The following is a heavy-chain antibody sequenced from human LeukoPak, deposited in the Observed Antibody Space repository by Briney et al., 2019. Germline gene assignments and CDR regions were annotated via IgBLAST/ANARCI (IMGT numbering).Heavy chain of an antibody. D-gene: IGHD5-12*01. CDR3: AKTNLRLDWYFDL. V-gene: IGHV3-23*01. CDR2: ITGSGVTT. Sequence: GGSLRLSCAASGFTFSSYAMSWVRQAPGKGLEWVSAITGSGVTTYFADSVKGRFTISRDNSKDTLYLQVNSLRAEDTAVYYCAKTNLRLDWYFDLWGRGALVTVSS. CDR1: GFTFSSYA. J-gene: IGHJ2*01.